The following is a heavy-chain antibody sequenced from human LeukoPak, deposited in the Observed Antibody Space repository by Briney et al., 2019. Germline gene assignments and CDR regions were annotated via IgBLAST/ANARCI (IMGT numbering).Heavy chain of an antibody. V-gene: IGHV3-23*01. D-gene: IGHD4-17*01. CDR2: IRASFTP. J-gene: IGHJ4*02. Sequence: GGSLRLSCAASGLTFANYDMNWVRQAPGKGLEWVSVIRASFTPYYAESVKGRFTISRDNSKNTLYLQVESLRAEDMALYYCVRDSPRGVGYGDLDYWGQGALVTVSS. CDR3: VRDSPRGVGYGDLDY. CDR1: GLTFANYD.